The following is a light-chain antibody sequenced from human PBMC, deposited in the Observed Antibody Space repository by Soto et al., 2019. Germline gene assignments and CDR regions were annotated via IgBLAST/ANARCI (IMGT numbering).Light chain of an antibody. Sequence: DIQLTQSPFFLSASVGDRVTITCRASQGIRSYLAWYQQRPGKAPELLIYGASTLRTGVASRFSGSGSGTEFTLTISSLQPEDFATYFCQQLNIFPPLVTFVPGTKVDI. CDR2: GAS. CDR1: QGIRSY. V-gene: IGKV1-9*01. J-gene: IGKJ3*01. CDR3: QQLNIFPPLVT.